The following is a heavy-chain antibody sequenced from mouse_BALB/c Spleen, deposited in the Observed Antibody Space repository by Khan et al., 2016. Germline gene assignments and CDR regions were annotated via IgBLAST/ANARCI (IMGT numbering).Heavy chain of an antibody. Sequence: QIQLVQSGPELKKPGETVKISCKASGYTFTNYGMNWVKQAPGKGLKWMGWINTYTGEPTYADDFKGRFAFSLETSASTAYLQLNNLKNEDMATYFCARRRGYLTAMDYWGQGTSVTVSS. J-gene: IGHJ4*01. CDR2: INTYTGEP. V-gene: IGHV9-1*02. CDR1: GYTFTNYG. CDR3: ARRRGYLTAMDY. D-gene: IGHD2-3*01.